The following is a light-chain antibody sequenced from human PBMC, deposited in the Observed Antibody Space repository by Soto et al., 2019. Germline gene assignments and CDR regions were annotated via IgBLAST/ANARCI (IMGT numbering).Light chain of an antibody. Sequence: DIVMTQSPDSLAVSLGERATINCKSSQSVIHTSNNKSYLAWYQQKPGQPPELLLYWASARESGVPDRFSGSGSGTDFTLTISSLQAEDVAVYYCQQYFTTPLTFGGGTRLEIK. CDR2: WAS. CDR1: QSVIHTSNNKSY. CDR3: QQYFTTPLT. V-gene: IGKV4-1*01. J-gene: IGKJ4*01.